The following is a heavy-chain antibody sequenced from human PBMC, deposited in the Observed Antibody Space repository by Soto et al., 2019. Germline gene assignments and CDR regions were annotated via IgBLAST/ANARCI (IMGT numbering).Heavy chain of an antibody. V-gene: IGHV4-30-4*01. CDR3: ARVAYCGGDCYTFDF. J-gene: IGHJ4*02. CDR2: IYYSGST. CDR1: GGSISSGDYY. D-gene: IGHD2-21*02. Sequence: QVQLQESGPKLVKPSQTLSLTYTVSGGSISSGDYYWSWIRQPPGKGLEWIGYIYYSGSTYYNPSLKSRVTISVDTSKNQFSLKLSSVTAADTAVYYCARVAYCGGDCYTFDFWGQGTLVTVSS.